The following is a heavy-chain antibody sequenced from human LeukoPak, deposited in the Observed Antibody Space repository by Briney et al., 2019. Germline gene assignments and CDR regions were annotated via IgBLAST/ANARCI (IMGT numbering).Heavy chain of an antibody. CDR2: ISGSGGST. D-gene: IGHD5-18*01. Sequence: GSLRLSCAASGFTFSSYAMSWVRQAPGKGLEWVSAISGSGGSTYYADSVKGRFTISRDNSKKTLYLQMNSLRAEDTAVYYCAKDIGDTAMVTQGYWGQGTLVTVSS. J-gene: IGHJ4*02. CDR1: GFTFSSYA. V-gene: IGHV3-23*01. CDR3: AKDIGDTAMVTQGY.